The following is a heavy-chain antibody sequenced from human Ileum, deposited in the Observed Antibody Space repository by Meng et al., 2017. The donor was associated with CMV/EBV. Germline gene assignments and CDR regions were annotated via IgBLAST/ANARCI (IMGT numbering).Heavy chain of an antibody. V-gene: IGHV4-39*07. J-gene: IGHJ4*02. CDR3: VRASITMIDY. CDR1: GDSIRSCDYL. D-gene: IGHD3-22*01. CDR2: ITYSGTT. Sequence: QLQPQESGPGVVEPSETLSLTCTVSGDSIRSCDYLWGWIRQPPKGLEWVASITYSGTTYYNPSLKSRVTMSVDTSKNQFSLKLNSVTAADTAVYYCVRASITMIDYWGQGTLVTVSS.